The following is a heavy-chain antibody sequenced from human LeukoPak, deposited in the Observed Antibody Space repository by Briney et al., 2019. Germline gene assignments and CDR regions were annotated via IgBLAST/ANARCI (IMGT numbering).Heavy chain of an antibody. CDR1: GVSISNTVYY. J-gene: IGHJ6*03. D-gene: IGHD3-22*01. CDR3: ATTSGYRNYYYYYIDV. V-gene: IGHV4-39*01. Sequence: SETLSLTCTVSGVSISNTVYYWGWIRQAPGKGLEWIGTSFDGGNSYYNPSLKSRVTMSVDGSKNQFSLTLAAVTAADTAVYYCATTSGYRNYYYYYIDVWGKGTTVTVSS. CDR2: SFDGGNS.